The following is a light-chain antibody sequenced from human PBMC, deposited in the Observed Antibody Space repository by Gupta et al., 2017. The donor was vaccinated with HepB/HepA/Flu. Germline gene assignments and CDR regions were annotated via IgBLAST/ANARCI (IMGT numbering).Light chain of an antibody. CDR2: LNNDGSH. Sequence: QLVLTQSPSASASLGASVKLTCTLSSGHSSYAIAWHQQQPEKGPRYLMKLNNDGSHSKGDGIPDRFSGSSSGAERYLTISSLQSEDEADYYCQTWGTGTHVVFGGGTKLTVL. J-gene: IGLJ2*01. CDR3: QTWGTGTHVV. CDR1: SGHSSYA. V-gene: IGLV4-69*01.